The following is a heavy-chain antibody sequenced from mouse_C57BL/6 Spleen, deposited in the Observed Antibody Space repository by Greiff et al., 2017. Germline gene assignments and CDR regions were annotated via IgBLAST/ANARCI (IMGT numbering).Heavy chain of an antibody. J-gene: IGHJ4*01. CDR1: GYTFTDYN. D-gene: IGHD2-4*01. V-gene: IGHV1-22*01. CDR2: INPNNGGT. CDR3: AYDYDEGGRMDY. Sequence: VQLQQSGPELVKPGASVKMSCKASGYTFTDYNMHWVKQSHGKSLEWIGYINPNNGGTSYNQKFKGKATLTVNKSSSTAYMGLRSLTSEDSAVYYCAYDYDEGGRMDYWGQGTSVTVSS.